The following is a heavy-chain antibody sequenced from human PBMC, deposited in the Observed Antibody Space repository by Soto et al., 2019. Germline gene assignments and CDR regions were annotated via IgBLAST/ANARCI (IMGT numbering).Heavy chain of an antibody. CDR1: GFTLSGYA. CDR3: ARRARPDFYYMDV. Sequence: EVQLAESGGGLAQPGGSLRLSCAASGFTLSGYAMDWVRQAPGKGLEYVSGISSNGVGTYYANSVQGRFTISRDNSKNTMYLQMGSLRPSDMAVYYCARRARPDFYYMDVWGKGTTFTVYS. D-gene: IGHD6-6*01. V-gene: IGHV3-64*01. CDR2: ISSNGVGT. J-gene: IGHJ6*03.